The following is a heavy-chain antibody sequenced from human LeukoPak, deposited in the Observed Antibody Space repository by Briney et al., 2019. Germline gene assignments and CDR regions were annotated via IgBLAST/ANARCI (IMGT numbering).Heavy chain of an antibody. Sequence: ASVKVSCKASGYTFTSYGISWVRQAPGQGLEWMGWISAHNGNTNYAQKLQGRVTMTTDTSTSTAYMELRSLRSDDTAVYYCARGREGKSSISDFDYWGQGTLVTVSS. V-gene: IGHV1-18*01. D-gene: IGHD2-2*01. CDR2: ISAHNGNT. J-gene: IGHJ4*02. CDR3: ARGREGKSSISDFDY. CDR1: GYTFTSYG.